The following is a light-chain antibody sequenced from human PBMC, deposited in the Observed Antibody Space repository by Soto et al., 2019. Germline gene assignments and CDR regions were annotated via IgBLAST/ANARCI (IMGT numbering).Light chain of an antibody. CDR3: SSYAGGTTVYD. V-gene: IGLV2-8*01. CDR1: SSDVGGYNY. J-gene: IGLJ1*01. Sequence: QSALTQPPSASGSPGQSVTISCTGTSSDVGGYNYVSWYQQHPGKAPKLMIYEVSKRPSGVPDRFSGSKSGNTASLTVSGLQAEDEADYYCSSYAGGTTVYDFGTGTKVTVL. CDR2: EVS.